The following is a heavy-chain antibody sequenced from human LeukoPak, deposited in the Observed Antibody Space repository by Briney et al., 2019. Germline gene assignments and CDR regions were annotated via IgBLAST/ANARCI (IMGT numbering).Heavy chain of an antibody. V-gene: IGHV4-59*12. Sequence: SETLSLTCTVSGGPLSVYYWTWMRQPPGKGLEWRGYVYYSGSPNYTPPLKSRVTISLDTSKRQFSQKLSSVPAADTAVYYFGRDTYGIIDYWGQGNLVTVSS. CDR2: VYYSGSP. CDR1: GGPLSVYY. D-gene: IGHD1-20*01. J-gene: IGHJ4*02. CDR3: GRDTYGIIDY.